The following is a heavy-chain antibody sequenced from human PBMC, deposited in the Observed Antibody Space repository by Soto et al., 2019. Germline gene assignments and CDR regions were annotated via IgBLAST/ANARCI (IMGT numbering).Heavy chain of an antibody. V-gene: IGHV3-30-3*01. CDR3: ARDSGLDYDFWSGYYDAFDI. J-gene: IGHJ3*02. Sequence: GGYLRLSCAASGFTFSSYAMHWVRQAPGKGLEWVAVISYDGSNKYYADSVKGRFTISRDNSKNTLYLQMNSLRAEDTAVYYCARDSGLDYDFWSGYYDAFDIWGQGTMVTVSS. CDR2: ISYDGSNK. D-gene: IGHD3-3*01. CDR1: GFTFSSYA.